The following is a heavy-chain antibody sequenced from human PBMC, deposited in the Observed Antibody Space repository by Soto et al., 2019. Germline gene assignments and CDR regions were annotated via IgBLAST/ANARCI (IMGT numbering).Heavy chain of an antibody. CDR1: GSTFTSYG. J-gene: IGHJ6*02. CDR3: AGQNYYYGMDV. Sequence: ASVTGSCTASGSTFTSYGISWVRQAPGQGLEWMGWISAYNGNTNYAQKLQGRVTMTTDTSTSTAYMELRSLRSDDTAVYYCAGQNYYYGMDVWGQGTTVTVSS. V-gene: IGHV1-18*04. CDR2: ISAYNGNT.